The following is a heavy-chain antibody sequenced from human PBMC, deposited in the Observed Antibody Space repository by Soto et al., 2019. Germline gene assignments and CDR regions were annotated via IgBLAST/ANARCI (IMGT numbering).Heavy chain of an antibody. Sequence: GASVKVSCTASGYTFTSYGISWVRQAPGQGLEWMGWISAYNGNTNYAQKLQGRVTMTTDTSTSTAYMELRSLRSDDTAVYYCARAIRITMIARDYYYGMDVWGQGTTVTVSS. CDR3: ARAIRITMIARDYYYGMDV. D-gene: IGHD3-22*01. V-gene: IGHV1-18*01. CDR1: GYTFTSYG. CDR2: ISAYNGNT. J-gene: IGHJ6*02.